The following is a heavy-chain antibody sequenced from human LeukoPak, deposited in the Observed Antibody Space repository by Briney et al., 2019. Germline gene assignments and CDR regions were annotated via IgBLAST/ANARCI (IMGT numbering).Heavy chain of an antibody. CDR1: GFTFSTYS. V-gene: IGHV3-48*01. D-gene: IGHD3-16*01. CDR2: ISGSSGTI. J-gene: IGHJ6*03. Sequence: PGGSLRLSCAASGFTFSTYSLNWVRQAPGKGLEWVSYISGSSGTIYYADSVKGRFTISRDNAKNSPYLQMNSLRAEDTAVYYCARRSEFGVLYYMDVWGKGTTVTVSS. CDR3: ARRSEFGVLYYMDV.